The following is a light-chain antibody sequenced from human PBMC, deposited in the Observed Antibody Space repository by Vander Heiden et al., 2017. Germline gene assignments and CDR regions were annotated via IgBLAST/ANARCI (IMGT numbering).Light chain of an antibody. CDR1: SGDSSYE. Sequence: QLVLPQSPSASASLGASLKLTCTLSSGDSSYEIEWHQQQQEKGPRYLMKLNSDGRKSKGDGIPDRFSSSSTGAARNITISSLEAEDEDDYYSQARGTGIVVFGGGTKLTVL. CDR3: QARGTGIVV. V-gene: IGLV4-69*01. J-gene: IGLJ2*01. CDR2: LNSDGRK.